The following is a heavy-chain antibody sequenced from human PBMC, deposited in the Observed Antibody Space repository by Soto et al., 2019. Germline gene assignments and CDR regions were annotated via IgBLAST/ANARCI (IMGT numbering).Heavy chain of an antibody. J-gene: IGHJ6*04. Sequence: ASVKVSCKVSGYTFTGYYMHWVRQAPGQGLEWMGWINPNSGGTNYAQKFQGRVTMTRDTSISTAYMELSRLRSDDTAVYYCARDEGRITMVRGVINYYYGMDVWGKGTTVTVSS. CDR3: ARDEGRITMVRGVINYYYGMDV. CDR2: INPNSGGT. D-gene: IGHD3-10*01. V-gene: IGHV1-2*02. CDR1: GYTFTGYY.